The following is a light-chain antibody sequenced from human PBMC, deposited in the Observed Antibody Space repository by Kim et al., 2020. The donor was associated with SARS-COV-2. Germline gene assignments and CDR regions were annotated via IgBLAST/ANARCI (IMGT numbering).Light chain of an antibody. J-gene: IGKJ2*01. CDR2: DAS. CDR1: QSVSDY. CDR3: QQRINWPYT. V-gene: IGKV3-11*01. Sequence: EIVLTQSPVTLSLSPGERATLSCRASQSVSDYLGWYQQKPGQAPTLLIYDASYRATGIPERFSGSGSGTDFTLTIRSLEPEDFAVYYCQQRINWPYTFGQGTKLEI.